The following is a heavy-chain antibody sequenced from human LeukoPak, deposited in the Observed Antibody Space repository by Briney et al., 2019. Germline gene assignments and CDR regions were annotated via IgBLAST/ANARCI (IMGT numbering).Heavy chain of an antibody. Sequence: SETLSLTCSVSGGSISSGLYYWSWIRQPPGKGLEWIVSMHYSGSTYYNPSLKSRVTISVDTSKNQYSLRLLPVTAADTSVYYCAKNDRGRPADYWGQGTLVTVSS. D-gene: IGHD1-26*01. V-gene: IGHV4-39*01. CDR3: AKNDRGRPADY. CDR1: GGSISSGLYY. J-gene: IGHJ4*02. CDR2: MHYSGST.